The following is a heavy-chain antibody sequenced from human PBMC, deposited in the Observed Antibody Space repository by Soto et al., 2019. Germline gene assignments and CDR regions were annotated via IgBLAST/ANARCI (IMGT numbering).Heavy chain of an antibody. CDR3: ARDRGAVAGTISDAFAI. CDR2: IYYSGST. V-gene: IGHV4-59*01. J-gene: IGHJ3*02. D-gene: IGHD6-19*01. Sequence: QVQLQESGPGLVKPSETLSLTCTVSGGSISSYYWSWIRQPPGKGLEWIGNIYYSGSTNYNPSLKSRVTRSVDTSKNPFSLKLSSVTAADTAVYYCARDRGAVAGTISDAFAIWGQGTMVTVSS. CDR1: GGSISSYY.